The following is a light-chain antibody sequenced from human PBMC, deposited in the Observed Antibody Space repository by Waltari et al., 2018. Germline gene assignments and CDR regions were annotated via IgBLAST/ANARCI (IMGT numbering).Light chain of an antibody. CDR3: QAWDTSGVV. CDR1: IWGDKS. V-gene: IGLV3-1*01. CDR2: QHT. Sequence: SSELTQPPSVSVSPEQTASITCSGAIWGDKSTCWYQQKAGQSPVLVIYQHTKRPSGIPARFPGSNSGNTATLTISGTQTMDEADYYCQAWDTSGVVFGGGTKLTVL. J-gene: IGLJ2*01.